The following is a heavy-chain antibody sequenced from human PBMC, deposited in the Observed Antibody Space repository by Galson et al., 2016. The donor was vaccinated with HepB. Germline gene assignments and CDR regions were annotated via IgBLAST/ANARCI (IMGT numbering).Heavy chain of an antibody. CDR3: TTWLSHHVDY. CDR1: GFTFRNYA. Sequence: CAASGFTFRNYALSWVRRAPGKGLEWVSHIDGPTPNTHYADSVRGRFSIYRDNSRDTLYLQMDSLTAEDSALYYCTTWLSHHVDYCGQGTRVTVSS. D-gene: IGHD6-19*01. J-gene: IGHJ4*02. V-gene: IGHV3-23*01. CDR2: IDGPTPNT.